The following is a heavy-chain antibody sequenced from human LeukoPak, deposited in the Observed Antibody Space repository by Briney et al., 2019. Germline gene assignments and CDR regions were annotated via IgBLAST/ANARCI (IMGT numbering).Heavy chain of an antibody. CDR1: GYTFTSYD. CDR2: MNPNSGNT. D-gene: IGHD5-18*01. CDR3: ARVDTAMVTWYRYYYYGMDV. J-gene: IGHJ6*02. V-gene: IGHV1-8*01. Sequence: ASVKVSCKASGYTFTSYDINWVRQATGQGLEWMGWMNPNSGNTGYAQKFQGGVTMTRNTSISTAYMELSSLRSEDTAVYYCARVDTAMVTWYRYYYYGMDVWGQGTTVTVSS.